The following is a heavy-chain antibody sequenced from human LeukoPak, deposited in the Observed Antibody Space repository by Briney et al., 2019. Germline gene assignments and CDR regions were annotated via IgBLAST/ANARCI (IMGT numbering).Heavy chain of an antibody. CDR2: FDPEDGET. CDR3: ASGDIVVVPAAHKGCAFDI. V-gene: IGHV1-24*01. D-gene: IGHD2-2*01. J-gene: IGHJ3*02. CDR1: GYTLTELS. Sequence: ASVKVSCKVSGYTLTELSMHWVRQAPGKGLEWMGGFDPEDGETIYAQKFQGRVTMTEDTSTDTAYMELSSLRSEDTAVYYCASGDIVVVPAAHKGCAFDIWGQGTMVTVSS.